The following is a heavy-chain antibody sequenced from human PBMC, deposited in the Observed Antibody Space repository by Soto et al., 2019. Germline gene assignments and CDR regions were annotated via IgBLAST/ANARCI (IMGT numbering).Heavy chain of an antibody. J-gene: IGHJ4*02. V-gene: IGHV1-69*02. CDR3: ARPTSTGTTSGYYFDY. Sequence: QVQLVQSGAEVKKPGSSVKVSCKASGGTFSSYPISWVRQAPGQGLEWMGRIIPILDITDYAQRFQGRGTITADKATSTAYMELSSLSSDDTAVYYCARPTSTGTTSGYYFDYWGQGTLVTVSS. CDR1: GGTFSSYP. CDR2: IIPILDIT. D-gene: IGHD1-7*01.